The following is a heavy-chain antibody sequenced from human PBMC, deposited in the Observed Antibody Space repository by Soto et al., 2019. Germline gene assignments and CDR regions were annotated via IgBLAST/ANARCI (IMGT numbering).Heavy chain of an antibody. J-gene: IGHJ6*02. V-gene: IGHV6-1*01. Sequence: SQTLSLTCGISGDSVSSNSAVWNWIRQSPSRGIEWLGRTYYRCKWYNDYAVSVKSRITINPDTSKNQFSLQLNSVAPEDTAVYYCARGGIAAQGRGMDVWRQGTTVTFSS. D-gene: IGHD6-13*01. CDR1: GDSVSSNSAV. CDR3: ARGGIAAQGRGMDV. CDR2: TYYRCKWYN.